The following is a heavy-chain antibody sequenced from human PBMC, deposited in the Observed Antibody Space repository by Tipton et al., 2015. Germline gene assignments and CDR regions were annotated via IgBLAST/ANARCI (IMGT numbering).Heavy chain of an antibody. CDR3: ARGYGRMVRGVHFDY. CDR1: GGSISNGGYY. CDR2: IHYRGTT. D-gene: IGHD3-10*01. Sequence: TLSLTCTVSGGSISNGGYYWSWIRQHPGNGLEWIGHIHYRGTTHYNPSLKSRVTISVDTSKNQFSLKLSSVTAADTAVYYCARGYGRMVRGVHFDYWGQGTLVTVSS. J-gene: IGHJ4*02. V-gene: IGHV4-31*03.